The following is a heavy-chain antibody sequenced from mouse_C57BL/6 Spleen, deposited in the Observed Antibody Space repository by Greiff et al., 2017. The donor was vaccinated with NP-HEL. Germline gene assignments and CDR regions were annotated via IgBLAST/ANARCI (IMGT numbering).Heavy chain of an antibody. J-gene: IGHJ2*01. CDR3: ARSSIYYGPFDY. CDR1: GYTFTSYW. Sequence: QVQLKQPGAELVKPGASVKLSCKASGYTFTSYWMQWVKQRPGQGLEWIGEIDPSDSYTNYNQKFKGKATLTVDTSSSTAYMQLSSLTSEDSAVYYCARSSIYYGPFDYWGQGTTLTVSS. CDR2: IDPSDSYT. V-gene: IGHV1-50*01. D-gene: IGHD2-1*01.